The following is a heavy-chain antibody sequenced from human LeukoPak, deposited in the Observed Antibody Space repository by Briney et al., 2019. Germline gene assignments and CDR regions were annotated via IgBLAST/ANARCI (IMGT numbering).Heavy chain of an antibody. CDR2: IYYSGST. CDR3: ARSLTTVVTA. D-gene: IGHD4-23*01. V-gene: IGHV4-31*03. Sequence: SETPSLTCTVSGGSISSGGYYWSWIRQHPGTGLEWIGYIYYSGSTYYNPSLKSRVTISVDTSKNQFSLKLSSVTAADTAVYYCARSLTTVVTAWGQGTLVTVSS. CDR1: GGSISSGGYY. J-gene: IGHJ5*02.